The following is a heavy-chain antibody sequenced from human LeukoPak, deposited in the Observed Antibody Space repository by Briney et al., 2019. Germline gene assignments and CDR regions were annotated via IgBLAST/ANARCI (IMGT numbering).Heavy chain of an antibody. V-gene: IGHV3-30-3*01. J-gene: IGHJ4*02. Sequence: GRSLRLSCATSGFTFSRYAMHWVRQAPGKGLEWVAVISYDGSNKYYADSVKGRFTISRDNSKNTLYLQMNSLRAEDTAVYYCARIAVAGEIDYWGQGTLVTVSS. CDR1: GFTFSRYA. CDR2: ISYDGSNK. D-gene: IGHD6-19*01. CDR3: ARIAVAGEIDY.